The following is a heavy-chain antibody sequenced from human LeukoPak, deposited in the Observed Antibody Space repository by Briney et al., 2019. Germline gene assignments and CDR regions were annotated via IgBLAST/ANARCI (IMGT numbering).Heavy chain of an antibody. D-gene: IGHD1-26*01. Sequence: ASVTVSCKASGYTFTSSGISWVRQAPGQGLEWMGWINTITGNPTYVQGFTGRFVFSLDTSVRTAYLQISSLKADDTAVYYCARGSRTIVGAGGGWFDRWGQGTLVTVSS. CDR2: INTITGNP. CDR1: GYTFTSSG. CDR3: ARGSRTIVGAGGGWFDR. J-gene: IGHJ5*02. V-gene: IGHV7-4-1*02.